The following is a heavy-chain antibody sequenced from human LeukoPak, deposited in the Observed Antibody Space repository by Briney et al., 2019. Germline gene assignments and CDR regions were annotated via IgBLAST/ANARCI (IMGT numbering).Heavy chain of an antibody. V-gene: IGHV3-48*03. Sequence: GGSLRRSCTASGFTFSTYEMNWVRQAPGKGLEWLSYISGSGSSIFYADSLQGRFTVSRDNAKNSVYLQMNSLRAEDTAVYYCAREGGFGYDDAFDTWGHGTTVTVSS. J-gene: IGHJ3*02. CDR1: GFTFSTYE. CDR2: ISGSGSSI. D-gene: IGHD3-16*02. CDR3: AREGGFGYDDAFDT.